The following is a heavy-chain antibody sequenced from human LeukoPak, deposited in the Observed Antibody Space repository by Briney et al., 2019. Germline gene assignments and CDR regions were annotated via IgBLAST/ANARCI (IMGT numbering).Heavy chain of an antibody. V-gene: IGHV3-21*01. Sequence: PGRSLRLSCAASGFTFSSYSMNWVRQAPGKGLEWVSSISSSSSYIYYADSVKGRFTISRDNAKNSLYLQMNSLRAEDTAVYYCARDRPIVATKRDWFDPWGQGTLVTVSS. CDR2: ISSSSSYI. J-gene: IGHJ5*02. CDR1: GFTFSSYS. D-gene: IGHD5-12*01. CDR3: ARDRPIVATKRDWFDP.